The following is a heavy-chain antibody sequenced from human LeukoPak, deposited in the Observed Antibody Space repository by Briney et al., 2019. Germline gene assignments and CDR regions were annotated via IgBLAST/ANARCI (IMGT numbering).Heavy chain of an antibody. CDR2: ISGSGGST. CDR3: AKDSYYDSSGYPYYFDY. V-gene: IGHV3-23*01. J-gene: IGHJ4*02. D-gene: IGHD3-22*01. CDR1: GFTFSSYA. Sequence: GGSLRLSCAASGFTFSSYAMSWVRQAPGKGLEWVSAISGSGGSTYYADSVKGRFTISRDNSKNTLYLQMNSLRAEDTAVYYCAKDSYYDSSGYPYYFDYWGQGTLVTVSS.